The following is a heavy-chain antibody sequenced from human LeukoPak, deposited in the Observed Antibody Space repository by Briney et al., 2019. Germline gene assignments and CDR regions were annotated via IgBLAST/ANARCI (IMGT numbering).Heavy chain of an antibody. Sequence: GGSLRLSCAASGFTFSRYVMSWVRQVPGRRPDWVSLIYSGRSTYYADSVKGRFIISRDNSKNTLYLQMNSLRAEDTAVYYCSRYSGTFSNSYFDCWGQGTLVTVSS. J-gene: IGHJ4*02. CDR2: IYSGRST. CDR1: GFTFSRYV. D-gene: IGHD1-26*01. CDR3: SRYSGTFSNSYFDC. V-gene: IGHV3-66*01.